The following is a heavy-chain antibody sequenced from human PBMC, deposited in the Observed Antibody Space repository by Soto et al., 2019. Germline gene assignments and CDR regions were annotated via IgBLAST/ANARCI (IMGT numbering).Heavy chain of an antibody. D-gene: IGHD7-27*01. CDR3: AHRRGTGDFDY. Sequence: QITLKESGPTLVKPTQTLTLTCTFSGFSLSTTGMGVGWIRQPPGKALEWLALIYWDDDKHYSPSLKSRLTVTRDTPKNQVVLTMTIMDPVDTAIYYCAHRRGTGDFDYWGQGTLVTVSS. V-gene: IGHV2-5*02. J-gene: IGHJ4*02. CDR2: IYWDDDK. CDR1: GFSLSTTGMG.